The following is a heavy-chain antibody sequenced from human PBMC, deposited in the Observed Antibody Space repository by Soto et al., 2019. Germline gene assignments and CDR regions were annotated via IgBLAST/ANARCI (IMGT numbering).Heavy chain of an antibody. V-gene: IGHV3-23*01. CDR1: GFTFNNYA. J-gene: IGHJ4*02. CDR2: ISATGGST. Sequence: GSLRLTCAASGFTFNNYAMNWVRQAPGKGLEWVATISATGGSTYYADSVKGRFTISRDNSKNTLYLQMNGLRVEDTAVYYCAKDRLAGNFDYWGQGTQVTVSS. CDR3: AKDRLAGNFDY.